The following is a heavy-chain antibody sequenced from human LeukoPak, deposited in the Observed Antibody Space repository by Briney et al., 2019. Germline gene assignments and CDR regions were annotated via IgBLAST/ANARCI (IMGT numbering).Heavy chain of an antibody. Sequence: ASVKVSCKASGYTFTSYDINWVRQATGQGLEWMGWMNPNSGNTGYAQKFQGRVTMTRNTSISTAYTELSSLRSEDTAVYYCARGGSNRYIVGADDAFDIWGQGTMVTVSS. V-gene: IGHV1-8*01. CDR2: MNPNSGNT. CDR3: ARGGSNRYIVGADDAFDI. D-gene: IGHD1-26*01. CDR1: GYTFTSYD. J-gene: IGHJ3*02.